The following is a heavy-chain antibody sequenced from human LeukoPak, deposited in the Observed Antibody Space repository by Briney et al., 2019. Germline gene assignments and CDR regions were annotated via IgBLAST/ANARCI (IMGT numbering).Heavy chain of an antibody. CDR3: VRDGATRLEFDY. Sequence: GGSLRLSCAASGFTFNNYSMNWVRQAPGKGLEWVSSISAGSTYIHYADSVRGRFTISRDNARNSLFMQMNSLRAEDTAVYYCVRDGATRLEFDYWGQGTLVTVSS. D-gene: IGHD4/OR15-4a*01. V-gene: IGHV3-21*01. CDR1: GFTFNNYS. CDR2: ISAGSTYI. J-gene: IGHJ4*02.